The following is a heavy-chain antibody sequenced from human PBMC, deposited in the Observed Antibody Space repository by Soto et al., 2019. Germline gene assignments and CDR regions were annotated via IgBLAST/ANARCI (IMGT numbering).Heavy chain of an antibody. Sequence: QVQLVESGGGVVQPGTSLRLSSAASGFTFSTYGMHWVRQAPGKGLEWVASTHHDGSNTYYADTAKGRFTVSKDNSKNTLFLQMDSLRVGDTAVYFCARWIRSLNYDYWGQGTLLIVSS. D-gene: IGHD2-2*03. CDR2: THHDGSNT. J-gene: IGHJ4*02. CDR1: GFTFSTYG. CDR3: ARWIRSLNYDY. V-gene: IGHV3-33*01.